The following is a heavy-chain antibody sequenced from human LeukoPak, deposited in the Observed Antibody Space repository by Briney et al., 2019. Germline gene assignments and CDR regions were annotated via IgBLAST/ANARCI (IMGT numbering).Heavy chain of an antibody. D-gene: IGHD4-17*01. J-gene: IGHJ6*02. V-gene: IGHV3-21*06. Sequence: GGSLRLSCAASGFTFSSYTMNWVRRAPGKGLEWVSSISRSNSYIYYADSVKGRFTISRDNAKNSLYLQMNSLRVEDTAVYYCARDRDGDYESYYYGMDVWGQGTTVTVSS. CDR2: ISRSNSYI. CDR1: GFTFSSYT. CDR3: ARDRDGDYESYYYGMDV.